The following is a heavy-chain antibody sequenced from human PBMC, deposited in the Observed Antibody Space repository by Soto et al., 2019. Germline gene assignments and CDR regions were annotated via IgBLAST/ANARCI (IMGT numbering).Heavy chain of an antibody. V-gene: IGHV3-30*03. Sequence: QVQLGESGGGVVQAGRSLRLSCAASGFPFTTYGMHWVREGPGKGLEWVAVISYDGSNRYYADSVKGRFTISRDNSKNTLYLQMNDLRPEDTALYYCVGGQYYLDYRGQGTLVTVSS. J-gene: IGHJ4*02. D-gene: IGHD3-10*01. CDR1: GFPFTTYG. CDR2: ISYDGSNR. CDR3: VGGQYYLDY.